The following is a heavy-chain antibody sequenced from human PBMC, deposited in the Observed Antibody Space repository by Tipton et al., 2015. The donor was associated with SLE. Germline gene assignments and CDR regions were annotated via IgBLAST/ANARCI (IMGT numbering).Heavy chain of an antibody. V-gene: IGHV3-21*01. CDR2: ISSSSSYI. J-gene: IGHJ4*02. D-gene: IGHD6-13*01. CDR1: GFTFSSYS. CDR3: ARDIAAAGIAFGY. Sequence: GSLRLSCAASGFTFSSYSMNWVRQAPGKGLGWVSSISSSSSYIYYADSVKGRFTISRDNAKNSLYLQMNSLRAEDTAVYYCARDIAAAGIAFGYWGQGTLVTVSS.